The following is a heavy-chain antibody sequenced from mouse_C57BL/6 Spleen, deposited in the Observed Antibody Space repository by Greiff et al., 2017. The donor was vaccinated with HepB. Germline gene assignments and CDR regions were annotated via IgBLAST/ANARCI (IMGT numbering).Heavy chain of an antibody. V-gene: IGHV14-4*01. J-gene: IGHJ3*01. D-gene: IGHD2-1*01. Sequence: VQLKQSGAELVRPGASVKLSCTASGFNIKDDYMHWVKQRPEQGLEWIGWIDPENGDTEYASKFQGKATITADTSSNTAYLQLSSLTSEDTAVYYCTRSGGNAFAYWGQGTLVTVSA. CDR2: IDPENGDT. CDR3: TRSGGNAFAY. CDR1: GFNIKDDY.